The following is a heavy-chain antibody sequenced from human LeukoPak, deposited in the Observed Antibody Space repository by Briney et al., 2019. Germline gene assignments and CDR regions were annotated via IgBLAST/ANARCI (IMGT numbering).Heavy chain of an antibody. CDR1: GGSISYYY. CDR3: ASFDSSGSHAFDI. CDR2: IYYSGST. Sequence: SETLSLTCTVSGGSISYYYWNWIRQPPGKGLEWIGYIYYSGSTSYSPSLKSRVTISVDTSKNQFSLKLSSVTAADTAVYYCASFDSSGSHAFDIWGQGTMVTVSS. D-gene: IGHD3-22*01. J-gene: IGHJ3*02. V-gene: IGHV4-59*01.